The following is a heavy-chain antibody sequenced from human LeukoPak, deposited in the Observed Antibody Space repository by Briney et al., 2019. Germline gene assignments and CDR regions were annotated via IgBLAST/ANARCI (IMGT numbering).Heavy chain of an antibody. D-gene: IGHD6-19*01. J-gene: IGHJ4*02. CDR3: ARAHSSGRTFDY. CDR2: IYYSGST. CDR1: GGSIDITNY. V-gene: IGHV4-59*01. Sequence: PSETLSLTCGVSGGSIDITNYWSWVRQAPGKGLEWIGYIYYSGSTNYNPSLKSRVTISVDTSKNQFSLKLSSVTAADTAVYYCARAHSSGRTFDYWGQGTLVTVSS.